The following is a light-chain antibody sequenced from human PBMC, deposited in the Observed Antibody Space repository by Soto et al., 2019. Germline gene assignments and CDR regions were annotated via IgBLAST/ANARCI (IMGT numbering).Light chain of an antibody. CDR2: AAS. J-gene: IGKJ5*01. V-gene: IGKV3-11*01. CDR3: QQRKNWPPIT. Sequence: EIVLTQSPATLSLSPGERVTLSCRASQSVSNYLAWYQQKPGQAPRLLVSAASNRATGIPARFSGSGSGTVFTLTIGSLEPEDSAVYYCQQRKNWPPITFGQGTRLEIK. CDR1: QSVSNY.